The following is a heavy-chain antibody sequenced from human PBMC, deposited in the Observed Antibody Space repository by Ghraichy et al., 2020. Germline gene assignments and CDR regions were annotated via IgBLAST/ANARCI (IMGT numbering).Heavy chain of an antibody. CDR1: GYTFTSYD. CDR3: ARGRVGGDYNGNWYFDL. V-gene: IGHV1-8*01. D-gene: IGHD4-17*01. J-gene: IGHJ2*01. CDR2: MNPNSGNT. Sequence: ASVKVSCKASGYTFTSYDINWVRQATGQGLEWMGWMNPNSGNTGYAQKFQGRATMTRNTTLSTASMELSSLRSEDTAVYYCARGRVGGDYNGNWYFDLWGRGTLVTVSS.